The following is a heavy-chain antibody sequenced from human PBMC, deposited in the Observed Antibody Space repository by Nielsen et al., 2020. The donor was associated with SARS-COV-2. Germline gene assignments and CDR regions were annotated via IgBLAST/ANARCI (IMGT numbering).Heavy chain of an antibody. Sequence: SLKISCEASGFNFDEYAMHWVRQAPGKGLEWVSGISWNSGSIDYADSVKGRFTTSRDNAKNSLYLQMNSLRAEDTALYYCAKSWIAAPSYGMDVWGQGTTVTVSS. J-gene: IGHJ6*02. CDR1: GFNFDEYA. D-gene: IGHD6-13*01. V-gene: IGHV3-9*01. CDR2: ISWNSGSI. CDR3: AKSWIAAPSYGMDV.